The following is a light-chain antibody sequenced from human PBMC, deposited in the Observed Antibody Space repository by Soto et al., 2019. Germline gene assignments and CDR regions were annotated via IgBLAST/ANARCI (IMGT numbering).Light chain of an antibody. CDR3: QKYNNAPWT. Sequence: DIQMTRSPSSLSASVGDRVTITCRASQGISNYLAWYQQKPGKVPKLLIYAASTLPSGVPSRFSGSGSGTDFTLTISSLPAEDVATYYCQKYNNAPWTFGQGTKVEIK. CDR2: AAS. V-gene: IGKV1-27*01. CDR1: QGISNY. J-gene: IGKJ1*01.